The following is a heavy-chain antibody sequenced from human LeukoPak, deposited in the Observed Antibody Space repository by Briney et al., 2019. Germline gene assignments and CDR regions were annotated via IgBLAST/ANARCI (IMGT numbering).Heavy chain of an antibody. D-gene: IGHD3-22*01. J-gene: IGHJ5*02. CDR2: IYYSGST. CDR3: ARYDDSSGPNPEANWFDP. V-gene: IGHV4-59*01. CDR1: GGSISSYY. Sequence: PSETLSLTCTVSGGSISSYYWSWIRQPPGKGLEWIGYIYYSGSTNYNPSLKSRVTISVDTSKNQFSLKLSSVTAADTAVYYCARYDDSSGPNPEANWFDPWGQGTLVTVSS.